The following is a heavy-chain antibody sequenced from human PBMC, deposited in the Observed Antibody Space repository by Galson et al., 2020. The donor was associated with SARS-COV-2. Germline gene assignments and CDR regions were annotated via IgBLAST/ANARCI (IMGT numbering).Heavy chain of an antibody. D-gene: IGHD3-9*01. CDR2: IDHSGVT. CDR1: GGSFSGYC. Sequence: SETLSLTCAVYGGSFSGYCWTWIRQPPGKGLEWIGEIDHSGVTNYNPSLKSRAAILADRSKNQFSLKLISSTAADTAVYYCARAPDVDVLTGSYPDGFDVWAQGTMVTVAS. V-gene: IGHV4-34*01. J-gene: IGHJ3*01. CDR3: ARAPDVDVLTGSYPDGFDV.